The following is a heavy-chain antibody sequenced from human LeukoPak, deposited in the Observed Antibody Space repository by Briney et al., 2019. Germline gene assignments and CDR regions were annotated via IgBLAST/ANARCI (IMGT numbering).Heavy chain of an antibody. CDR3: ARGGGTGDQFDFDY. CDR1: GGTFGSYA. J-gene: IGHJ4*02. Sequence: VASVKVSCKASGGTFGSYAISWVRQAPGRGLEWMGGIIPIFGTANYAQKFQGRVTITADESTSTAYMELSSLRSEDTAVYYCARGGGTGDQFDFDYWGQGTLVTVSS. CDR2: IIPIFGTA. D-gene: IGHD7-27*01. V-gene: IGHV1-69*01.